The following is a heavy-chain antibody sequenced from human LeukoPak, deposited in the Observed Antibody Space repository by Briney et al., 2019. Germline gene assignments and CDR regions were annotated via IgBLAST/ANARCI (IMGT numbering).Heavy chain of an antibody. Sequence: GGSLRLSCAASGFTFSSYSMNWVRQAPGKGLEGVSYISSSSRTIYYADSVKGRFTISRDNAKNSLYLQMNSLRAEDTAVYYCARNPGPTSDYMDVWGKGTTVTVSS. V-gene: IGHV3-48*01. J-gene: IGHJ6*03. CDR2: ISSSSRTI. CDR3: ARNPGPTSDYMDV. D-gene: IGHD4-11*01. CDR1: GFTFSSYS.